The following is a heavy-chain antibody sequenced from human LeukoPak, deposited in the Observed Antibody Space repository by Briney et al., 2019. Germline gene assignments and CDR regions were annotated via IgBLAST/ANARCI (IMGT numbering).Heavy chain of an antibody. CDR3: ARRDYDFWSGYPRWFDP. D-gene: IGHD3-3*01. J-gene: IGHJ5*02. CDR2: IYHSGST. V-gene: IGHV4-4*02. CDR1: GGSISSSNW. Sequence: SGTLSLTCAVSGGSISSSNWWSWVRQPPGKGLEWIGEIYHSGSTNYNPSLKSRVTISVDKSKNQFSLKLSSVTAADTAVYYCARRDYDFWSGYPRWFDPWGQGTLVTVSS.